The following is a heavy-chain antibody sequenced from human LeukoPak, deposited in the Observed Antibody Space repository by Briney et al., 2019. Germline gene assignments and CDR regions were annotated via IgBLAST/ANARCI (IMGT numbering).Heavy chain of an antibody. CDR2: ISTTSRTI. V-gene: IGHV3-48*01. J-gene: IGHJ4*02. D-gene: IGHD2-21*01. Sequence: GGSLRLSCAASGFTLSSCSMKWVRQAPGKGLEWVSYISTTSRTIHYADSVKGRFTISRDNAKNSLYLQMNSLRAEDTAVYYCARAGHADSFDYWGQGALVTVSS. CDR1: GFTLSSCS. CDR3: ARAGHADSFDY.